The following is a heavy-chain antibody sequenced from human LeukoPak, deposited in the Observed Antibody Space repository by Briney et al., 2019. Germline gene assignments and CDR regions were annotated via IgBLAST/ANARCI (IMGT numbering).Heavy chain of an antibody. CDR2: FDPEDGET. V-gene: IGHV1-24*01. J-gene: IGHJ4*02. CDR1: GYNFNTYW. D-gene: IGHD5-12*01. CDR3: ATDLGYDFDY. Sequence: GESLKISCKGSGYNFNTYWVAWVRQAHGKGLEWMGGFDPEDGETIYAQKFPGRVTMTEDTSTDTAYMELSSLRSEDTAVYYCATDLGYDFDYWGQGTLVTVSS.